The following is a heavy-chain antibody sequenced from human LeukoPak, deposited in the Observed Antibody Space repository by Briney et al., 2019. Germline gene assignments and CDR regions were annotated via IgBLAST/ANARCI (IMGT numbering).Heavy chain of an antibody. CDR1: GGTYSSYA. Sequence: SVKVSCKASGGTYSSYAISWVRQAPGQGLEWMGGIIPIFGTANYAQKFQGRVTITADQSTSTAYMELSSLRSEDTALYYCARGDAIYGDTFSHFDYWGQGTLVTVSS. J-gene: IGHJ4*02. CDR2: IIPIFGTA. CDR3: ARGDAIYGDTFSHFDY. V-gene: IGHV1-69*13. D-gene: IGHD4-17*01.